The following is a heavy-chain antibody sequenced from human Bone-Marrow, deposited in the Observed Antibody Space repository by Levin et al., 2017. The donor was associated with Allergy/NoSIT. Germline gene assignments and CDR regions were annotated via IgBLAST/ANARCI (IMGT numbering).Heavy chain of an antibody. CDR1: GFTFSYYY. CDR2: IKEDGSQK. D-gene: IGHD2-2*01. J-gene: IGHJ1*01. CDR3: ARDRPDCTTTTCYEYFQH. V-gene: IGHV3-7*01. Sequence: GESLKISCEASGFTFSYYYMSWVRQAPGKGLEWVANIKEDGSQKNYVDSVKGRFTISRDNAKNSLVLQMNSLRVEDTAVYYCARDRPDCTTTTCYEYFQHWGQGTLVTVSS.